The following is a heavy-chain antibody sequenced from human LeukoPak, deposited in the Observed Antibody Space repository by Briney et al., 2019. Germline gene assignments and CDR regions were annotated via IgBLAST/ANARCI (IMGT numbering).Heavy chain of an antibody. CDR3: AREEGLGYCSSTSCYQFDP. V-gene: IGHV1-18*01. CDR2: ISAYNGNT. Sequence: GASVKVSCKASGYTFTSYDINWVRQATGQGLEWMGWISAYNGNTNYAQKLQGRVTMTTDTSTSTAYMELRSLRSDDTAVYYCAREEGLGYCSSTSCYQFDPWGQGTLVTVSS. J-gene: IGHJ5*02. D-gene: IGHD2-2*01. CDR1: GYTFTSYD.